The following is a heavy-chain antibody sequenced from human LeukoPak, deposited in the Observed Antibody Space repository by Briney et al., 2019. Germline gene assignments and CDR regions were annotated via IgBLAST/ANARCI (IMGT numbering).Heavy chain of an antibody. D-gene: IGHD4/OR15-4a*01. J-gene: IGHJ4*02. CDR3: ARGAPQLDY. CDR2: ISSSSSTI. V-gene: IGHV3-48*01. CDR1: GFTFSSYS. Sequence: PGGSLRLSCAASGFTFSSYSMNWVRQAPGKGLEWVSYISSSSSTIYYADSVKGRFTISRDNAKNSLYLQMSSLRAEDTAVYYCARGAPQLDYWGQGTLVTDSS.